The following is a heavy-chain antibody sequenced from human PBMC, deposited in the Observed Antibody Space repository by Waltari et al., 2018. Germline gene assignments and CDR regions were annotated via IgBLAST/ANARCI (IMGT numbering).Heavy chain of an antibody. CDR3: AKRIVGGPFDV. V-gene: IGHV1-69*12. Sequence: QVHLVQSGAEVRKPGSSVRVSCEASGGSFGTYAITWVRQAPGQGLEWMAGIIPIYGTPNYAQKLQGRVTIAADESTRTAYMELSSLRSDDTAVYYCAKRIVGGPFDVWGQGTVVTVSS. J-gene: IGHJ3*01. CDR1: GGSFGTYA. CDR2: IIPIYGTP. D-gene: IGHD1-26*01.